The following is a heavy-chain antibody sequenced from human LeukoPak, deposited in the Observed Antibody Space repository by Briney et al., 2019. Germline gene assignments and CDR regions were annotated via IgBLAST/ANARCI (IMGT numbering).Heavy chain of an antibody. V-gene: IGHV1-69*13. CDR3: ARAKPPSSCFDY. J-gene: IGHJ4*02. CDR2: IIPIFGTA. CDR1: GGTFSSNA. Sequence: ASVKVSCKASGGTFSSNAISWVRQAPGQGLEWMGGIIPIFGTANYAQKFQGRVTITADESTSTAYMELSSLRSEDTAVYYCARAKPPSSCFDYWGQGTLVTVSS. D-gene: IGHD6-13*01.